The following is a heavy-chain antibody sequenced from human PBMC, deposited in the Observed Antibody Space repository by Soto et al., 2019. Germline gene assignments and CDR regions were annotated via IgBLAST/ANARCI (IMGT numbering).Heavy chain of an antibody. D-gene: IGHD1-26*01. CDR3: AREVGAPRENWFDP. V-gene: IGHV1-69*13. CDR1: GGTFSSYA. J-gene: IGHJ5*02. CDR2: IIPIFGTA. Sequence: ASVKVSCKASGGTFSSYAISWVRQAPGQGLEWMGGIIPIFGTANYAQKFQGRVTITADESTSTAYMELSSLRSEDTAVYYCAREVGAPRENWFDPWGQGTLVTVSS.